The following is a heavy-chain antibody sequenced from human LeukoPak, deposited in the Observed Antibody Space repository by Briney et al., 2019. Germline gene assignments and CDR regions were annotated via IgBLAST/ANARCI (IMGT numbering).Heavy chain of an antibody. CDR3: ARAGRKYAFDY. CDR1: GYSFTSHD. V-gene: IGHV1-8*01. D-gene: IGHD3-10*01. Sequence: ASVKVSCKASGYSFTSHDINWVRQATGQGLEWMGWMNPNSGNTGYVQRFQGRVTMTTDTSIKTAYIELSSLRSEDTAVYYCARAGRKYAFDYWGQGTLVTVSS. J-gene: IGHJ4*02. CDR2: MNPNSGNT.